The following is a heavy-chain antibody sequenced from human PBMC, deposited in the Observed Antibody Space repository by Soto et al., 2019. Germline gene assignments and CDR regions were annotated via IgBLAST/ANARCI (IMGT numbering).Heavy chain of an antibody. Sequence: EVQLVESGGGLVQPGESLRLSCAAPGLTFSNSWMSWVRQAPGKGLEWVANIKEDGSEKDYVDPVKGRFTITRDNAKNSLYLQMNNLRAEDTAVYFCTRKRFGMDVWGQGTTVTVSS. CDR3: TRKRFGMDV. V-gene: IGHV3-7*03. CDR1: GLTFSNSW. J-gene: IGHJ6*02. CDR2: IKEDGSEK.